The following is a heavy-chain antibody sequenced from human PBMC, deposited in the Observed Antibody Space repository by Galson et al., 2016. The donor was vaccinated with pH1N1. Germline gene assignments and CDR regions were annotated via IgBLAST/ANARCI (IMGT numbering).Heavy chain of an antibody. CDR2: ISPSGATQ. CDR3: ARDGGAFQMRFDP. CDR1: GFTFGDYY. V-gene: IGHV3-11*04. D-gene: IGHD4-17*01. Sequence: SLRLSCAASGFTFGDYYMGWIRQAPGKGLECLSYISPSGATQHYTGSVKGRFTISRDNAKNSLFLQMNSLRAEDTATYFCARDGGAFQMRFDPWGQGSLVTVSS. J-gene: IGHJ5*02.